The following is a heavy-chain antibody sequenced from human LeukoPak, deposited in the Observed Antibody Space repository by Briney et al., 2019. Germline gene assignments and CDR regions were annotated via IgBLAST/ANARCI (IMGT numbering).Heavy chain of an antibody. V-gene: IGHV1-18*04. Sequence: ASVKVSCKASGYTFTSYGISWVRQAPEQGLEWMGWISAYNGNTNYAQKLQGRVTMTTDTSTSTAYMELRSLRSDDTAVYYCARAGVCSSTSCYADLYYYYYGMDVWGKGTTVTVSS. J-gene: IGHJ6*04. CDR2: ISAYNGNT. CDR3: ARAGVCSSTSCYADLYYYYYGMDV. CDR1: GYTFTSYG. D-gene: IGHD2-2*01.